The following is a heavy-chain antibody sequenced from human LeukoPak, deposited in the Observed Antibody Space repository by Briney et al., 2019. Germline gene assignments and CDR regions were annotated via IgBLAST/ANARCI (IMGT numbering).Heavy chain of an antibody. J-gene: IGHJ4*02. CDR1: GFSFRSHG. Sequence: PGRSLRLSCAASGFSFRSHGMHWVRQAPGKGVEWVAVIWYDGSNQYYADSVKGRFTISRDNSKNMVFLQMNSLRDDDTAVYYCARDTTARYLDYWGQGTLVIVSS. V-gene: IGHV3-33*01. CDR2: IWYDGSNQ. CDR3: ARDTTARYLDY. D-gene: IGHD1-1*01.